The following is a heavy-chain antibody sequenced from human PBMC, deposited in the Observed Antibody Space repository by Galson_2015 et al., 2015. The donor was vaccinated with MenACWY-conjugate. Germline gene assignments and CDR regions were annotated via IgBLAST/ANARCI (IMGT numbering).Heavy chain of an antibody. Sequence: LRLSCAVSGFTFSNYWMHWVRQGPGKGLEWLSRIDNDGNRITYADSVKGRFTISRDNAKNTLYLQINSVRADDTAVYYCSRGGEAKLIIVGGISDIWGQGTTVTVSS. V-gene: IGHV3-74*01. J-gene: IGHJ3*02. CDR2: IDNDGNRI. D-gene: IGHD1-26*01. CDR3: SRGGEAKLIIVGGISDI. CDR1: GFTFSNYW.